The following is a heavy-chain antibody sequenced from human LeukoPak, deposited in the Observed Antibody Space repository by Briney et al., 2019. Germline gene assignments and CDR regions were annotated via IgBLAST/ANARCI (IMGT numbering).Heavy chain of an antibody. Sequence: SETRFLTCAVYGGSFSGYYWSWIRQPPGKGLEWIGEINHSGSTNYNPSLKSRVTISVDTSKNQFSLNLRSVTAADTAVYYCARWGSADYGDYWGQGTLVTVSS. CDR3: ARWGSADYGDY. J-gene: IGHJ4*02. V-gene: IGHV4-34*01. CDR2: INHSGST. D-gene: IGHD3-16*01. CDR1: GGSFSGYY.